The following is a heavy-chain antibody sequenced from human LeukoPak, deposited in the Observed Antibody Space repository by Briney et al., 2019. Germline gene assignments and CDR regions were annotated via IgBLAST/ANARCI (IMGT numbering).Heavy chain of an antibody. D-gene: IGHD5-12*01. CDR3: ARDRHIVATEDFDY. J-gene: IGHJ4*02. Sequence: ASVKVSCKASGYTFTSNYMHWVRQSPGQGLEWMGIINPSGGSTSYPQKFQGRVTMIRDTSTSTVYMELSSLRSEGTAVYYCARDRHIVATEDFDYWGQGTLVTVSS. CDR2: INPSGGST. V-gene: IGHV1-46*01. CDR1: GYTFTSNY.